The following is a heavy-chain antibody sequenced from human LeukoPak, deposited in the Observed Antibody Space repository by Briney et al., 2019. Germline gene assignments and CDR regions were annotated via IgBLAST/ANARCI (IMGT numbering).Heavy chain of an antibody. Sequence: SETLSLTCTVSGGSISSYYWSWIRQPPGKGLERIGYIYYSGSTNYNPSLKSRVTISVDTSKNQFSLKLSSVTAADTAVYYCVSGLAAAGTLVFDPWGQGTLVTVSS. D-gene: IGHD6-13*01. J-gene: IGHJ5*02. CDR3: VSGLAAAGTLVFDP. CDR1: GGSISSYY. CDR2: IYYSGST. V-gene: IGHV4-59*01.